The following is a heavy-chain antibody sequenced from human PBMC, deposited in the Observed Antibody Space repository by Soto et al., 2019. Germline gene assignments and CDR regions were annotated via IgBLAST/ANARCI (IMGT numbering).Heavy chain of an antibody. J-gene: IGHJ6*02. CDR2: IYSGGST. V-gene: IGHV3-53*01. D-gene: IGHD6-13*01. CDR3: ARELIAAASTYYYYGMDV. Sequence: PGGSLRLSCAASGFTVSSNYMSWVRQAPGKGLEWVSVIYSGGSTYYADSVKGRFTISRDNSKNTLYLQMNSLRAEDTAVYYCARELIAAASTYYYYGMDVWGLGTTVTVSS. CDR1: GFTVSSNY.